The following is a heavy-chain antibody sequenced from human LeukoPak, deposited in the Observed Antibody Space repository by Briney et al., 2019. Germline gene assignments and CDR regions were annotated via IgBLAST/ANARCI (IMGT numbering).Heavy chain of an antibody. CDR1: GFTFSNAY. D-gene: IGHD6-6*01. V-gene: IGHV4-4*02. CDR3: ARAKRRAARHDAFDI. CDR2: IYHSGST. Sequence: GSLRLSCAASGFTFSNAYMNWVRQPPGKGLEWIGEIYHSGSTNFNPSLKSRVTISVDKSKNQFSLKLSSVTAADTAVYYCARAKRRAARHDAFDIWGQGTMVTVSS. J-gene: IGHJ3*02.